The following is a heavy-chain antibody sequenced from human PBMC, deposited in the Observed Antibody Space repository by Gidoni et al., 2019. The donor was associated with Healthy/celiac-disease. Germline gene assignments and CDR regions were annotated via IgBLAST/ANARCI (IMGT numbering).Heavy chain of an antibody. J-gene: IGHJ4*02. CDR3: VKGNWGAPFDY. CDR1: GFTLSSYA. D-gene: IGHD7-27*01. V-gene: IGHV3-64D*08. CDR2: ISSNGGST. Sequence: EVQLVESGGGLVQPGGSLRLACSAAGFTLSSYAMHWVRQAPGKGLEYVSAISSNGGSTYYADSVKGRFTISIDNSKNTLYLQMSSLRAEDTAVYYCVKGNWGAPFDYWGQGTLVTVSS.